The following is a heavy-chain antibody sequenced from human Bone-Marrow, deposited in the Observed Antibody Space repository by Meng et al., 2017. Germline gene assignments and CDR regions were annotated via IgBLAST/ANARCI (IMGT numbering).Heavy chain of an antibody. V-gene: IGHV3-15*01. CDR1: GFTFSNAW. D-gene: IGHD6-13*01. CDR2: IKSKTDGGTT. Sequence: GESLKISCAASGFTFSNAWMSWVRQAPGKGLEWVGRIKSKTDGGTTDYAAPVKGRFTISRDDSKNTLYLQMNSLRAEDTAVYYCAKDGQQLDSAFDIWGQGTMVTVSS. CDR3: AKDGQQLDSAFDI. J-gene: IGHJ3*02.